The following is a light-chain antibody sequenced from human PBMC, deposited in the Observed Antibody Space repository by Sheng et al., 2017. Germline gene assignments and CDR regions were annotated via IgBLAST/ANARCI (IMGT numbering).Light chain of an antibody. CDR2: DDY. J-gene: IGLJ1*01. CDR3: QVWAPDTDRLYV. CDR1: NIAART. Sequence: SYVLTQPPSVSVAPGKTATITCGGDNIAARTVNWYQQRPGQAPLLVVHDDYDRPSGIPDRFSGSNSGDTATLTISRVEAADEADYYCQVWAPDTDRLYVFGTGTKLNVI. V-gene: IGLV3-21*03.